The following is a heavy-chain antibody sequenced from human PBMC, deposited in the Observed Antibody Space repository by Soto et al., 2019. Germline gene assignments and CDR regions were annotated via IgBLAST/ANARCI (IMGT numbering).Heavy chain of an antibody. CDR3: AKVSRKGSVIDFDY. Sequence: QVQLVQSGAELKKPGASVTVSCKASGYTFSNYDMNWVRQATGQWPEWIGWVNPNNGDTGYALKFQCRVTLTTDSSTTTAYMERTSLRSEDTAIYYCAKVSRKGSVIDFDYWGQGTLITVSS. CDR2: VNPNNGDT. J-gene: IGHJ4*02. V-gene: IGHV1-8*01. D-gene: IGHD3-22*01. CDR1: GYTFSNYD.